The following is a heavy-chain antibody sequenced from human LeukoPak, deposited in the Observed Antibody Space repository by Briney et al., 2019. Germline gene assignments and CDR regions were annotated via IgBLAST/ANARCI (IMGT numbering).Heavy chain of an antibody. CDR2: IYPNSGGT. CDR1: GYTFTGYY. Sequence: GASVKVSCKASGYTFTGYYMHWVRQAPGQGLEWMGWIYPNSGGTNYAQKFQGRVTMTRDTSISTAYMELSRLRSDDTAVYYCARGAPHCSGGSCYLGPFDYWGQGTLVTVSS. J-gene: IGHJ4*02. V-gene: IGHV1-2*02. D-gene: IGHD2-15*01. CDR3: ARGAPHCSGGSCYLGPFDY.